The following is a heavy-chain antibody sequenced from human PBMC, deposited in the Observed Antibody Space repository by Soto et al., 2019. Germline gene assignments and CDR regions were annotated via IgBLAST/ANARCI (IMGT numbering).Heavy chain of an antibody. CDR2: IVGSGGST. CDR1: GFTCSSYA. CDR3: AKADSSDWYRGPFDY. J-gene: IGHJ4*02. Sequence: EVQLLESGGGLVQRGGSLRLSCAASGFTCSSYAMNWVRQAPGKGLEWVSAIVGSGGSTYYADSVKGRFTISRDNSRNTLYLQMNSLRAEDTAVYYCAKADSSDWYRGPFDYWGQGTLVTVSS. V-gene: IGHV3-23*01. D-gene: IGHD6-19*01.